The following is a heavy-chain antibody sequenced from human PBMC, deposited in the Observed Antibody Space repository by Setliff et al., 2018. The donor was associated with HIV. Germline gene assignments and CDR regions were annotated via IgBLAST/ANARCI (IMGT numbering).Heavy chain of an antibody. CDR3: ARGALLAVFDFDH. Sequence: ASVKVSCKASGYTFTTHAMHWVRQAPGQRLEWMGWINAGNGNTKYSQEIFRDTSANTAYMELSSLRSDDTAVYFCARGALLAVFDFDHWGQGTQVTVSS. D-gene: IGHD3-10*01. CDR2: INAGNGNT. CDR1: GYTFTTHA. V-gene: IGHV1-3*01. J-gene: IGHJ4*02.